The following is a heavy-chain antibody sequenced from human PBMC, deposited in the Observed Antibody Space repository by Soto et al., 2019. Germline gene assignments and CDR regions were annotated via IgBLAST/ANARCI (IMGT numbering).Heavy chain of an antibody. V-gene: IGHV4-39*01. CDR1: GDSISSYNYH. J-gene: IGHJ4*02. CDR2: SGTT. Sequence: SETLSVTCTVSGDSISSYNYHWTWIRQSPGKGPEWIGSGTTYYNPSLRSRVTIFVDTSKNQFSLQMYSVTAADTAVYYCTTYGGDTGRFDYWGQGILVTVSS. CDR3: TTYGGDTGRFDY. D-gene: IGHD4-17*01.